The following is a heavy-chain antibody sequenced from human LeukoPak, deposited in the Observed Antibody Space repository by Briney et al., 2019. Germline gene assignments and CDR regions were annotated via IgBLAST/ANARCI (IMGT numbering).Heavy chain of an antibody. D-gene: IGHD5-12*01. CDR3: ARDQRGYSGYVPFDP. V-gene: IGHV1-69*05. CDR2: IISIFGTA. Sequence: SVKVSCKASGGTFSSYAISWVRQAPGQGLEWMGGIISIFGTANYAQKFQGRVTITTDESTSTAYMELSSLRSEDTAVYYCARDQRGYSGYVPFDPWGQGTLVTVSS. J-gene: IGHJ5*02. CDR1: GGTFSSYA.